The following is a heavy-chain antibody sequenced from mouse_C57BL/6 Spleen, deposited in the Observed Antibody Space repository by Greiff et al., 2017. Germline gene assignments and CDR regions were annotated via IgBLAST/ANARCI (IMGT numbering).Heavy chain of an antibody. Sequence: VQLQQSVAELVRPGASVKLSCTVSGFNIKTTYMNWVKQRPEQGLEWIGRIVPANGNTKYAPKCQGKATITADTSSNTAYLQLSSLTSEDTAIYYCAREDYAMDDWGQGTSVTVSS. V-gene: IGHV14-3*01. J-gene: IGHJ4*01. CDR2: IVPANGNT. CDR1: GFNIKTTY. CDR3: AREDYAMDD.